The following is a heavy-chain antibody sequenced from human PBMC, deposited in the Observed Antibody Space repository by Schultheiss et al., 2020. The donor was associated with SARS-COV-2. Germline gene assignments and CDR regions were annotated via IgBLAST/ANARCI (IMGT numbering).Heavy chain of an antibody. V-gene: IGHV4-39*07. CDR2: IYYSGST. CDR3: ARMNYYFGLDV. J-gene: IGHJ6*02. Sequence: SQTLSLTCTVSGGSISSYYWSWIRQPPGKGLEWIGSIYYSGSTYYNPSLKSRVTISVDTSKNQFSLKLSSVTAADTAVYYCARMNYYFGLDVWGQGTTVTVSS. CDR1: GGSISSYY.